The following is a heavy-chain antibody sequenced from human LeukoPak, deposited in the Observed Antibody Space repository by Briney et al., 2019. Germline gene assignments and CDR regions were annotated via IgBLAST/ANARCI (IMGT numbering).Heavy chain of an antibody. CDR1: GYTFTIYG. J-gene: IGHJ4*02. V-gene: IGHV1-18*01. Sequence: GASVRVSCKASGYTFTIYGTSCGRQAPGQGVERMACICVDNGNTNYPQKLRGRVTITTDTSTSTAYMDQRTLRSDSTPVYSCARGGSYRPMGSWGQGTLVTVSS. D-gene: IGHD1-26*01. CDR2: ICVDNGNT. CDR3: ARGGSYRPMGS.